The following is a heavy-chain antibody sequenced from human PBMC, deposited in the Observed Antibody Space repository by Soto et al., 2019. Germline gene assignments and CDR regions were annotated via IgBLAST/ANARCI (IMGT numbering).Heavy chain of an antibody. CDR3: AKYYDENFGYDLDYFSC. CDR1: W. J-gene: IGHJ4*02. V-gene: IGHV3-74*01. D-gene: IGHD5-12*01. Sequence: WILIKHQAPGNGLVWGSRIKSDGSRTSYADSVKGRFTISRDNAKNSLYLQMNSLRAEDTAFYYCAKYYDENFGYDLDYFSCWAWGTAVPISS. CDR2: IKSDGSRT.